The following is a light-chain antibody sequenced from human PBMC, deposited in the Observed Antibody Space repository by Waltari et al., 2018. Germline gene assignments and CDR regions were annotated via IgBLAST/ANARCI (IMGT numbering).Light chain of an antibody. V-gene: IGLV3-21*04. Sequence: YVVTQPPSVSVAPGKTATFTCGGENIESKSVTWYQQKPGQAPVLVIFYDSDRPSGIPERFSGSNSGNTATLTISWVEAGDEADYHCQVWDDTTNSGVFGGGTRLTVL. CDR3: QVWDDTTNSGV. CDR2: YDS. J-gene: IGLJ3*02. CDR1: NIESKS.